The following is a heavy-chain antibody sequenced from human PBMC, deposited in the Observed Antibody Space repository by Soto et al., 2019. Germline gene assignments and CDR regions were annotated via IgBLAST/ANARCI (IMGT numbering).Heavy chain of an antibody. D-gene: IGHD5-12*01. CDR1: GFTFSSSA. CDR2: ISGSGGNT. Sequence: EVQLLESGGGLVQPGGSLRLSCAASGFTFSSSAMNWVRQAPGKGLEWVSDISGSGGNTYYADSVKGRFTISRDNSKNTLYLQLNSLRDEDTAVDYCAGPEGGYATKFDSWGQGTLVTVSS. CDR3: AGPEGGYATKFDS. V-gene: IGHV3-23*01. J-gene: IGHJ4*02.